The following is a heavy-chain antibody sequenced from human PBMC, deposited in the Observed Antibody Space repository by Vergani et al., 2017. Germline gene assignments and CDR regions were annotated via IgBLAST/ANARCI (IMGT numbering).Heavy chain of an antibody. V-gene: IGHV4-39*01. CDR1: GVSIGSNSYY. CDR2: IYYTGTT. Sequence: QLQLQESGPGLVKPSETLSLTCTVSGVSIGSNSYYWGWIRQPPGKGLEWIGTIYYTGTTYYNEAHKSRLTISVDTSKNQFSLNLTSVTAADTAVYYCTRHGRSGWAGYFPHWGQGTLVTASS. CDR3: TRHGRSGWAGYFPH. D-gene: IGHD6-19*01. J-gene: IGHJ1*01.